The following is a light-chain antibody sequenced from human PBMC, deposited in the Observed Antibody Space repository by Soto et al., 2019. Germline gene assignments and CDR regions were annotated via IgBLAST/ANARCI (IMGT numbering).Light chain of an antibody. J-gene: IGKJ5*01. CDR1: QSVSSY. Sequence: EIVLTQSPATLSLSPGERATLSCRASQSVSSYLACYQQKPGQAPRLLIYDASIRATGIPARFSGSGSGSDFTLTISSLEPEDFPVYYCQQRSNWITFGQGTRLEIK. V-gene: IGKV3-11*01. CDR3: QQRSNWIT. CDR2: DAS.